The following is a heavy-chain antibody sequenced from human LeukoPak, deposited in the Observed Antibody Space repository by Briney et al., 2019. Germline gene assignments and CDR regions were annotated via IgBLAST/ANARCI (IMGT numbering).Heavy chain of an antibody. V-gene: IGHV4-59*01. Sequence: PSQTLSLTCTVSGGSISNYYRRWIRHPPGKGLKWIGYIYYSGSTNYNPYLKSRVTISVDTSKNQFSLKLRSVTAADTAVYYCARVGGYNSPPILWSQGSLVTASS. CDR2: IYYSGST. J-gene: IGHJ4*02. D-gene: IGHD5-24*01. CDR3: ARVGGYNSPPIL. CDR1: GGSISNYY.